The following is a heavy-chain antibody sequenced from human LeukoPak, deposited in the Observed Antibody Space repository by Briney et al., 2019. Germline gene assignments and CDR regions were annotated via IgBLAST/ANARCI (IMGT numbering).Heavy chain of an antibody. CDR3: ARDRNYGSGNLFDY. V-gene: IGHV4-39*07. J-gene: IGHJ4*02. CDR2: IYYSGST. CDR1: GGSISSSSYY. D-gene: IGHD3-10*01. Sequence: PSETLSLTCTVSGGSISSSSYYWGWIRQPPGKGLEWIGSIYYSGSTNYNPSLKSRVTISVDTSKNQFSLKLSSMTAADTAVYYCARDRNYGSGNLFDYWGRGTLVTVPS.